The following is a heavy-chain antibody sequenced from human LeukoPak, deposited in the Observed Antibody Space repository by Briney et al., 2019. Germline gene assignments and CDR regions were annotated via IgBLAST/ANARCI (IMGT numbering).Heavy chain of an antibody. D-gene: IGHD5-12*01. V-gene: IGHV3-11*06. Sequence: PGGSLRLSCAASGFTFSDYYMSWIRQAPGKGLGWVSYITSSSSYTNYAESVKGRFTISRDNAKTSLYLQMNSLRAEDTAVYYCARGPVDRVATITWYFDLWGRGTLVTVSS. CDR3: ARGPVDRVATITWYFDL. J-gene: IGHJ2*01. CDR1: GFTFSDYY. CDR2: ITSSSSYT.